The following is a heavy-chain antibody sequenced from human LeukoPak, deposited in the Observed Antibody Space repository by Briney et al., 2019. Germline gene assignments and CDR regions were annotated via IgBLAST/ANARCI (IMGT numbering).Heavy chain of an antibody. D-gene: IGHD3-16*02. CDR2: VSGDNGQT. V-gene: IGHV1-18*01. Sequence: GASVKVSCKAFTYISSDFGISWARLAPGGGLEWMGWVSGDNGQTNYGHKFYGRVTMTMETSTNTASMELRGLRSDDTAIYYCARVYLYTTGWSAAYYYFMDVWGKGTTVIVSS. CDR1: TYISSDFG. CDR3: ARVYLYTTGWSAAYYYFMDV. J-gene: IGHJ6*03.